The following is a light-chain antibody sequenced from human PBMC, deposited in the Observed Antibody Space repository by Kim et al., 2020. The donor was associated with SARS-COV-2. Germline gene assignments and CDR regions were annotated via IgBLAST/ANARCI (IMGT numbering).Light chain of an antibody. CDR2: DAS. V-gene: IGKV3-11*01. CDR1: QTVGTY. Sequence: LSPGDRAPLSCRASQTVGTYLAWYQQRPGQAPRLLIYDASKRATGIPARFSGSGSGTDFTLAISSLEPEDFALYYCQQRTDWPLTFGGGTKVDIK. CDR3: QQRTDWPLT. J-gene: IGKJ4*01.